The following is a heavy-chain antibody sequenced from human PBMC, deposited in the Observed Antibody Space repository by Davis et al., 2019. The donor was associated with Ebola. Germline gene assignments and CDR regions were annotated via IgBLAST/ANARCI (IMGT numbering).Heavy chain of an antibody. CDR2: IIPIFGTA. CDR3: AGGGYYGTFTYYYYGMDV. D-gene: IGHD3-3*01. Sequence: SVKVSCKASGGTFSSYAISWVRQAPGQGLEWMGGIIPIFGTANYAQKFQGRVTITADESTSTAYMELSSLRSEDTAVYYGAGGGYYGTFTYYYYGMDVWGQGTTVTVSS. J-gene: IGHJ6*02. CDR1: GGTFSSYA. V-gene: IGHV1-69*13.